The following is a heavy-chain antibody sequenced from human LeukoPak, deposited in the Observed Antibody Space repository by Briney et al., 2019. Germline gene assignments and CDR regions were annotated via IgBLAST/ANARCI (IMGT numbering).Heavy chain of an antibody. D-gene: IGHD6-19*01. Sequence: PSETLSLTCTVSGGSISSYYWSWIRQPPGKGLEWIGYIYYSGSTNYNPSLKSRVTISVDTSKNLFSLKLSSVTAADTAVYYCARVRYSSGWYIVDYWGQGTLVTVSS. J-gene: IGHJ4*02. CDR3: ARVRYSSGWYIVDY. CDR2: IYYSGST. CDR1: GGSISSYY. V-gene: IGHV4-59*01.